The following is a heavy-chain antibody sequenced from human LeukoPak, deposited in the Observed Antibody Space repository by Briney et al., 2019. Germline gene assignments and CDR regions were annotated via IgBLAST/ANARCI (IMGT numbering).Heavy chain of an antibody. V-gene: IGHV3-74*01. J-gene: IGHJ5*02. D-gene: IGHD2-21*01. CDR1: GFTFSSYW. CDR3: ASLDVVVIASGRFDP. CDR2: INSDGSST. Sequence: GGSLRLSCAASGFTFSSYWMHWVRQAPGKGLVWVSRINSDGSSTSYADSVKGRFTISRDNAKNTLYLQMNSLRAEDTAVYYCASLDVVVIASGRFDPWGQGTLVTVSS.